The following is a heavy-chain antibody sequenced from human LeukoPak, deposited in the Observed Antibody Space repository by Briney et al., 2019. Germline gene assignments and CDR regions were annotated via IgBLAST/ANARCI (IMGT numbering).Heavy chain of an antibody. J-gene: IGHJ3*02. CDR1: GFTFSDAW. CDR3: TTDLLGLRAGDAFDI. D-gene: IGHD5-12*01. CDR2: IKSKTDGETT. Sequence: GGSLRLSCAASGFTFSDAWINWVRQAPGKGLQWVGRIKSKTDGETTDYTAPVKGRFTLSRDDSKNTLFLQMNSLKTEDTAVYYCTTDLLGLRAGDAFDIWGQGTMVTVSS. V-gene: IGHV3-15*01.